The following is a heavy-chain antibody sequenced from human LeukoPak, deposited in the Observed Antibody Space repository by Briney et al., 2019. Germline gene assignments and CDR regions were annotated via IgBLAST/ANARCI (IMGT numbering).Heavy chain of an antibody. Sequence: GVLRLTCAAPGFIFSRYWMSWVRQAPGKGLEWVANIKQGGSDKYYVDSVKGRFTISRDNAKNSLYLQMNSLRTEDTALYYCARERRGGDAFDLWGQGTMVTVSS. CDR1: GFIFSRYW. CDR2: IKQGGSDK. V-gene: IGHV3-7*01. J-gene: IGHJ3*01. CDR3: ARERRGGDAFDL. D-gene: IGHD3-10*01.